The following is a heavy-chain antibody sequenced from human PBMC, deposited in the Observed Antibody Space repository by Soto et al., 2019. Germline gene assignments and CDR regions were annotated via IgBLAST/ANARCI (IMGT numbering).Heavy chain of an antibody. Sequence: EVQLVESGGGLVQPGGSLRLSCAASGLTFSDRYMDWVRQAPGKGLEWVGRIRKKTNSYTTEYAASVKGRFIISRDDSTISLYLQMSSLKTEDTAVYYCTTVTTVDYYFDYWGQGTLVTVSS. D-gene: IGHD4-17*01. J-gene: IGHJ4*02. CDR1: GLTFSDRY. CDR3: TTVTTVDYYFDY. V-gene: IGHV3-72*01. CDR2: IRKKTNSYTT.